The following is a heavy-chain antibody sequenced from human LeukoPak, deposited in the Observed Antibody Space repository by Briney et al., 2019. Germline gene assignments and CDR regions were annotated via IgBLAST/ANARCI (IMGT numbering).Heavy chain of an antibody. CDR2: IYISGST. V-gene: IGHV4-61*02. D-gene: IGHD1-14*01. J-gene: IGHJ5*02. Sequence: SETLSLTCTVSGGSISSGSYYWSWIRQPAGKGLEWIGRIYISGSTNYNPSLKSRVTISVDTSKNQFSLKLSSVTAADTAVYYCVRDDAPVDRGFDPWGQGTLVTVSS. CDR1: GGSISSGSYY. CDR3: VRDDAPVDRGFDP.